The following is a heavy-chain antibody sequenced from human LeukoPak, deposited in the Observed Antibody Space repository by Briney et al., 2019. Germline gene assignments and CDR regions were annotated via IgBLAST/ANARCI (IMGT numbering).Heavy chain of an antibody. V-gene: IGHV3-23*01. CDR2: ISGSGGNT. Sequence: GGSLRLSCAASGFTFSSNAMSWVRQAPGKGLGWVSGISGSGGNTYSADSVKGRFTISRDNSKNTLYLQMNSLRAEDTAVYYCAKSPGGGRDYWGQGTLVTVSS. CDR1: GFTFSSNA. D-gene: IGHD2-15*01. J-gene: IGHJ4*02. CDR3: AKSPGGGRDY.